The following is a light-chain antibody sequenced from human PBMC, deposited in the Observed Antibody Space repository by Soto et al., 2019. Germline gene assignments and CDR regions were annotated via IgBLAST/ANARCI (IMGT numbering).Light chain of an antibody. Sequence: QAALTQPAAVSGSPGQSITISCTGSTSDIGTYNYVSWYQQLPGKAPKLMIYEVSNRPSGVSNRFSGSKSGNTASLTISVVQAEDEADYYCRSYGGSSTPLVFGGGTKLTVL. J-gene: IGLJ2*01. CDR1: TSDIGTYNY. V-gene: IGLV2-14*01. CDR3: RSYGGSSTPLV. CDR2: EVS.